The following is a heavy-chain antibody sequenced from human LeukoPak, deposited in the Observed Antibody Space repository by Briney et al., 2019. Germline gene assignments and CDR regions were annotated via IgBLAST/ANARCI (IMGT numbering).Heavy chain of an antibody. CDR2: IDSSGNA. D-gene: IGHD6-19*01. CDR3: TRDRGQWLVDY. V-gene: IGHV4-39*07. J-gene: IGHJ4*02. CDR1: GGSISTSGYY. Sequence: NSSETLSLTCTVSGGSISTSGYYWGWIRQPPGKGLEYFASIDSSGNAYYNPSLQSRVTISADTSKNQFSLKLSSVTAADTAVYYCTRDRGQWLVDYWGQGTLVTVSS.